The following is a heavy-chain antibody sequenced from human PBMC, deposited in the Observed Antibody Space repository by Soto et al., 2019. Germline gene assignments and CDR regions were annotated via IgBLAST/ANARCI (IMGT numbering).Heavy chain of an antibody. Sequence: GASVKVSCKASGYTFSAYYTHWVRQAPGQGLEWMGWMNPKSGGTYFAQKFQGRVTLTRDTSMSTAYMGVNSLRSDDTAVYYCTGENIENSDGLYDACEIWGQGTTFTVAS. V-gene: IGHV1-2*02. CDR2: MNPKSGGT. CDR1: GYTFSAYY. CDR3: TGENIENSDGLYDACEI. J-gene: IGHJ3*02. D-gene: IGHD2-15*01.